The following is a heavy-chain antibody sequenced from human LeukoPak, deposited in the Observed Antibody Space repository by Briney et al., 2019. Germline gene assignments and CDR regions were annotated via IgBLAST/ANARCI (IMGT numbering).Heavy chain of an antibody. V-gene: IGHV1-18*01. CDR1: GGTFSSYA. CDR3: ARRRAYCGGDCYRVNDY. Sequence: ASVKVSCKASGGTFSSYAISWVRQAPGQGLEWMGWISAYNGNTNYAQKLQGRVTMTTDTSTSTAYMELRSLRSDDTAVYYCARRRAYCGGDCYRVNDYWGQGTLVTVSS. CDR2: ISAYNGNT. D-gene: IGHD2-21*02. J-gene: IGHJ4*02.